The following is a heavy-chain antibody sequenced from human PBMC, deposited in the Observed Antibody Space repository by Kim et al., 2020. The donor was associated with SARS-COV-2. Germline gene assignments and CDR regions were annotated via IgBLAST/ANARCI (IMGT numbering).Heavy chain of an antibody. V-gene: IGHV4-61*09. CDR3: TRGTYPYHDSGFFFDS. CDR2: FYSSGSA. Sequence: SETLSLTWTVSGGSINSGIHYWSWIRQPAGKELEWIGHFYSSGSAHYNRSLKSRVAISLDTSKHQFSLNLRSVTAADTAIYFFTRGTYPYHDSGFFFDSWGQGTLVTVSS. D-gene: IGHD3-22*01. CDR1: GGSINSGIHY. J-gene: IGHJ4*02.